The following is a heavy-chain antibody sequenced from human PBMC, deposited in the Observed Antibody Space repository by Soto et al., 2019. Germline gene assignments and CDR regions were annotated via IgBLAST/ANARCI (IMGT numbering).Heavy chain of an antibody. CDR2: ISAYNGST. V-gene: IGHV1-18*01. CDR1: GYTFTSYG. CDR3: ARDASAYYDGTVSYYDVADV. D-gene: IGHD3-10*01. J-gene: IGHJ6*02. Sequence: QVQLVQSGAEVKKPGASVKVSCKASGYTFTSYGISWVRQAPGQGLEWMGWISAYNGSTNYAQKLQGRVTMTTDTSTSTAYMELRSLRSDDTAVYYCARDASAYYDGTVSYYDVADVWGQGTTVTVSS.